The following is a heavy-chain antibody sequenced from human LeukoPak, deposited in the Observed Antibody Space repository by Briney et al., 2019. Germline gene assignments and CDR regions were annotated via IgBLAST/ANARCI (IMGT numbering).Heavy chain of an antibody. D-gene: IGHD4-17*01. V-gene: IGHV3-7*01. CDR2: IKQDGSEK. CDR3: ARWDGDYEGAEWFDP. Sequence: GGSLRLSCAASGFTFTTYWMGWVRQAPGKGLEWVANIKQDGSEKYYVDSVKGRFTISRDNVKNSLYLQMNSLRAEDTAVYYCARWDGDYEGAEWFDPWGQGTLVTVSS. J-gene: IGHJ5*02. CDR1: GFTFTTYW.